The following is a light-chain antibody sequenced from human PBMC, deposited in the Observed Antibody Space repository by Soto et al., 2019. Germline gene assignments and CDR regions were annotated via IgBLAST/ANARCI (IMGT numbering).Light chain of an antibody. CDR3: SSYAGSSNFFV. V-gene: IGLV2-8*01. CDR2: EVT. Sequence: QSVLTQPPSASGSPGQSVTISCTGTSNDVGGYRYVSWYQQHPGKAPKLMIYEVTKRPSGVPDRFSGSKSGNTASLTVSGPQAEDDADYYCSSYAGSSNFFVFGTGTKVTVL. CDR1: SNDVGGYRY. J-gene: IGLJ1*01.